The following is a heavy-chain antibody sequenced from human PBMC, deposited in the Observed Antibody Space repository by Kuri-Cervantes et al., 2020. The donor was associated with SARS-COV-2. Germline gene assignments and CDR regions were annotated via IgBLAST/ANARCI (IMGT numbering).Heavy chain of an antibody. V-gene: IGHV4-61*02. CDR3: ASSRASMITFGGVIDNFDY. J-gene: IGHJ4*02. CDR2: IYTSGST. Sequence: SETLSLTCTVSGGSTSSGSYYWSWIRQPAGKGLEWTGRIYTSGSTNYNPSLKSRVTISVDTSKNQFSLKLGSLTAADTAVYYCASSRASMITFGGVIDNFDYWGQGTLVTVSS. CDR1: GGSTSSGSYY. D-gene: IGHD3-16*02.